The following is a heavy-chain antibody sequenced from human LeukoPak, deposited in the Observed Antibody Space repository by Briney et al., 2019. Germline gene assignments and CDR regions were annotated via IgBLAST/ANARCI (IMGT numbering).Heavy chain of an antibody. CDR2: ISSGSSFK. CDR3: ASEHQQPLDY. Sequence: GGSLRLSCAASGFAFSSYSMNWVRQAPGKGLEWVSSISSGSSFKYYADSVKGRFTISRDNAKNSLYLQMSSLRAEDTAVYYRASEHQQPLDYWGQGALVTVPS. D-gene: IGHD2-2*01. CDR1: GFAFSSYS. V-gene: IGHV3-21*01. J-gene: IGHJ4*02.